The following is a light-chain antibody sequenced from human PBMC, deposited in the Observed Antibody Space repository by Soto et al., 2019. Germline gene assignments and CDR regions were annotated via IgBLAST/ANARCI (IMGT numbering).Light chain of an antibody. Sequence: EIVLTQSPGTLSLSPGERATLSCRASQSVSSSYLAWYQQKPGQAPRLLIYGASSRATGIPDRFSGSGSGTDFTLTISRLEPEEFAVYSCQQYGSSPHTFGQGTKLEIK. CDR2: GAS. CDR3: QQYGSSPHT. CDR1: QSVSSSY. J-gene: IGKJ2*01. V-gene: IGKV3-20*01.